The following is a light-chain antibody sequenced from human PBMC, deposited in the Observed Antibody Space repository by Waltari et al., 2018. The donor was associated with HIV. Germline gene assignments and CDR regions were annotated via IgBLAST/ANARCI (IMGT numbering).Light chain of an antibody. V-gene: IGKV1-5*03. CDR3: QQYNSHSYT. CDR1: QIIDYW. Sequence: DVQMTQSPPTLSASVGDRVSITCRASQIIDYWLAWYQQKPGQPPKLLIYKTSYLASGVPTRFAGSGSGADFTLTIDGLQPEDFATYYCQQYNSHSYTFGQGTKLDIK. J-gene: IGKJ2*01. CDR2: KTS.